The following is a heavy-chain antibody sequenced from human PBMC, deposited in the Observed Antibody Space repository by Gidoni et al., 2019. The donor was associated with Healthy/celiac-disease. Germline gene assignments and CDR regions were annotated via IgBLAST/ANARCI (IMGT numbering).Heavy chain of an antibody. Sequence: QVQLVESGGGVVQPGRSLRLSCAASGFTFSGYGMHWVGQAPGKGLEWVAVISYDGRNKYYADSVKGRFTISRDNSKNTLYLQMNSLRAEDTAVYYCAKGSGLQTYWGQGTLVTVSS. CDR3: AKGSGLQTY. CDR2: ISYDGRNK. V-gene: IGHV3-30*18. D-gene: IGHD4-4*01. J-gene: IGHJ4*02. CDR1: GFTFSGYG.